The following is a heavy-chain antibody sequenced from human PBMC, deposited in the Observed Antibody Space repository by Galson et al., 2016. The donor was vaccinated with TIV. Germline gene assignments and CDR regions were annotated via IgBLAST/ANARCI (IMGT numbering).Heavy chain of an antibody. V-gene: IGHV1-69*04. D-gene: IGHD1-7*01. CDR3: ARGPAVNY. Sequence: SVKVSCKASGDTFSNYAISWVRQAPGQGLEWMGRIIPILNIANYAQEFQGRVTITADESTNTVYMELNSLRSDDTAVYYCARGPAVNYGGQGTLVTVSS. CDR2: IIPILNIA. CDR1: GDTFSNYA. J-gene: IGHJ4*02.